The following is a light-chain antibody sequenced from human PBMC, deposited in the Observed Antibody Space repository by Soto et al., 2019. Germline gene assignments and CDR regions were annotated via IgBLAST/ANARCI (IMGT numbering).Light chain of an antibody. Sequence: EIVLTQSPGTLSLSPGERATLSCRASQSVSSSYLAWYQQKPGQAPRLLIYGASSRATGIPDRFIGSGSGTDFTRTISRLEPEDFAVYYCHQYDSSPLTFGGGTKVEIK. CDR3: HQYDSSPLT. V-gene: IGKV3-20*01. CDR2: GAS. CDR1: QSVSSSY. J-gene: IGKJ4*01.